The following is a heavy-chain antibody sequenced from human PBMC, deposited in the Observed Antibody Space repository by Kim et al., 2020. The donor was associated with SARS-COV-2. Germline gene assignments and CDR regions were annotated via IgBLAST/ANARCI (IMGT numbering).Heavy chain of an antibody. CDR2: IYYSGST. CDR3: ARKSRLLDFDY. Sequence: SETLSLTCTVSGGSISSYYWSWIRQPPGKGLEWIGYIYYSGSTNYNPSLKSRVTISVDTSKNQFSLKLSSVTAADTAVYYCARKSRLLDFDYWGQGTLVTVSS. J-gene: IGHJ4*02. CDR1: GGSISSYY. V-gene: IGHV4-59*13.